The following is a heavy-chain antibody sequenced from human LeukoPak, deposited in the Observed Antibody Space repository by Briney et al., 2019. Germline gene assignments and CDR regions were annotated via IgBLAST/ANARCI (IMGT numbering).Heavy chain of an antibody. V-gene: IGHV3-7*01. Sequence: GGAVRVSCPASGFTFSSYWLSWVGQVPGKGREGVGKIKQDRSEKDYVDSLRGRFTISRDSAPTSLYLQMNSLRAEDTAMYFCTGGIGWLCDTWGQGTLVTVSS. D-gene: IGHD6-19*01. CDR1: GFTFSSYW. J-gene: IGHJ5*02. CDR2: IKQDRSEK. CDR3: TGGIGWLCDT.